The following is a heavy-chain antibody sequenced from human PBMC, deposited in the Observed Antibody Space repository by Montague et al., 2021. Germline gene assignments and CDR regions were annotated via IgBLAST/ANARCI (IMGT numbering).Heavy chain of an antibody. CDR2: INSDGSST. D-gene: IGHD4-17*01. CDR3: ARQATVTTEVGWNYFDY. Sequence: SLRLSCPASGFTFSRYWMHWVRQAPGKGLVWVSRINSDGSSTSYADSVKGRFTISRDNAKNTLYLQMNSLRAEDTAVYYCARQATVTTEVGWNYFDYWGQGTLVTVSS. J-gene: IGHJ4*02. V-gene: IGHV3-74*01. CDR1: GFTFSRYW.